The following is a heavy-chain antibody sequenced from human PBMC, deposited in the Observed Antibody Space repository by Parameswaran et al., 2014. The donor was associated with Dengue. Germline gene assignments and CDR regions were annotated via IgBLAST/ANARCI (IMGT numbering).Heavy chain of an antibody. Sequence: WIRQPPGKGLQWVANIKQDGSETNYVDSVKGRFTISRENANNSVYLQMNSLTAEDTAVYYCATSSAWGQGTLVTVSS. V-gene: IGHV3-7*03. CDR3: ATSSA. CDR2: IKQDGSET. J-gene: IGHJ5*02.